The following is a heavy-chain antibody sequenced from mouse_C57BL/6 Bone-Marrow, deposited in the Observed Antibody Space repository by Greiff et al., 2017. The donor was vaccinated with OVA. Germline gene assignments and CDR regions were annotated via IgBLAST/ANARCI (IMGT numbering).Heavy chain of an antibody. CDR2: IDPENGDT. J-gene: IGHJ2*01. V-gene: IGHV14-4*01. CDR3: TPSAQATAFDY. CDR1: GFNIKDDY. D-gene: IGHD3-2*02. Sequence: DVQLQESGAELVRPGASVKLSCTASGFNIKDDYMHWVKQRPEQGLEWIGWIDPENGDTEYASKFQGKATITADTSSNTAYLQLSSLTSEDTAVYYCTPSAQATAFDYWGQGTTLTVSS.